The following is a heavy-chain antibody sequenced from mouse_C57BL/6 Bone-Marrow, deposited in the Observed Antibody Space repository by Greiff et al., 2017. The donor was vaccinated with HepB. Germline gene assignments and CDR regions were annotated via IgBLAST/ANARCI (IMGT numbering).Heavy chain of an antibody. Sequence: VKLQESGAELVRPGASVTLSCKASGYTFTDYEMHWVKQTPVHGLEWIGAIDPETGGTAYNQKFKGKAILTADKSSSTAYMELRSLTSEDSAVYYCTRPFPRYWYFDVWGTGTTVTVSS. CDR1: GYTFTDYE. CDR3: TRPFPRYWYFDV. V-gene: IGHV1-15*01. J-gene: IGHJ1*03. CDR2: IDPETGGT.